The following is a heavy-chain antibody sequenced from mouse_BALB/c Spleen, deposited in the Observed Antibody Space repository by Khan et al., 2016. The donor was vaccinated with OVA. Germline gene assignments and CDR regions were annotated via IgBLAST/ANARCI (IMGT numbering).Heavy chain of an antibody. J-gene: IGHJ2*01. V-gene: IGHV1S137*01. D-gene: IGHD2-14*01. CDR3: ARGGQCVRRGGGNSDY. CDR1: GYTFTDYT. Sequence: QVQLKQSGPELVRPGESVKISCKGSGYTFTDYTMHWVQQSPGKSLEWIGVISIYYDNTNYNQKFKGKATMTVDKSSSTAYMELARLTSEDSAIYYCARGGQCVRRGGGNSDYWGLGTTLTVSS. CDR2: ISIYYDNT.